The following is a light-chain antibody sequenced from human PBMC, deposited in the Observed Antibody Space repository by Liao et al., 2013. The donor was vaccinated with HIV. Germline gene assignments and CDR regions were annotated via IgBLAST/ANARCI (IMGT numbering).Light chain of an antibody. J-gene: IGLJ2*01. Sequence: SYVLPQPPSVSVAPGKTARITCGANNIGSKSVHWYQQKPGQSPVLVIYQDTKRPSGIPERFSGSTSGATATLTISGSQPMDEADYYCQAWDRNTGVVFGGGTKLTV. V-gene: IGLV3-21*01. CDR1: NIGSKS. CDR2: QDT. CDR3: QAWDRNTGVV.